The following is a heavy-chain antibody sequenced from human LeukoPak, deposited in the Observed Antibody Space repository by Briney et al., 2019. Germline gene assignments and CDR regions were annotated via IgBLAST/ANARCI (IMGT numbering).Heavy chain of an antibody. D-gene: IGHD4-11*01. CDR1: GFTFSSYA. J-gene: IGHJ4*02. CDR2: ISYDGSNK. Sequence: GGSLRLSCAASGFTFSSYAMHWVRQAPGKGLEWVAVISYDGSNKYYADSVKGRFTISRDNSKNTLYLQMNSLKSEDTAVYYCSTLTSRGLSDSWGQGTLVTISP. V-gene: IGHV3-30-3*01. CDR3: STLTSRGLSDS.